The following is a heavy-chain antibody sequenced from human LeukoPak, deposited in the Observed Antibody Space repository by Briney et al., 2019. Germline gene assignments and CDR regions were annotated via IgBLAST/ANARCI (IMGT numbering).Heavy chain of an antibody. CDR2: VYYSGGT. J-gene: IGHJ5*02. V-gene: IGHV4-59*01. CDR3: ARVRRIGASLGWFDP. Sequence: SETLSLTCSVSGGSINNYYWSWIRQPPGKGLEWIGYVYYSGGTNYNASLKSRVTISVDTSKNQFSLKLSSVTAADTAVYYCARVRRIGASLGWFDPWGQGTLVTVSS. D-gene: IGHD5-12*01. CDR1: GGSINNYY.